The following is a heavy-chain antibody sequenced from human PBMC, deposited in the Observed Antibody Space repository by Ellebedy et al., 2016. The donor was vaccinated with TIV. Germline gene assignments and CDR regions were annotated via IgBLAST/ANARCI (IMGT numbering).Heavy chain of an antibody. V-gene: IGHV3-9*03. Sequence: SLKISCEASGFTFDDYAMHWVRQAPGKGLEWVPGFSWNSGVIEYADSVKGRFTISRDNAKNSVFLQMNSLRVEDMALYYCAKAVERGALDIWGQGTVATVSP. CDR1: GFTFDDYA. J-gene: IGHJ3*02. CDR3: AKAVERGALDI. D-gene: IGHD1-26*01. CDR2: FSWNSGVI.